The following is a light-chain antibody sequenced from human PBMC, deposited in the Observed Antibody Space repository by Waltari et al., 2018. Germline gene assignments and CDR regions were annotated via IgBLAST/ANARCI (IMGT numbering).Light chain of an antibody. Sequence: EIVMTQSPATVSVAPGETATLSCRASQSVATNLAWYQQKPGRAPRHLIYGASARATGIPARFSGSGSGTEFTLTISSLQSEDFVLYYCQQYSDWPLTFGGGSTVEIK. J-gene: IGKJ4*01. V-gene: IGKV3-15*01. CDR2: GAS. CDR3: QQYSDWPLT. CDR1: QSVATN.